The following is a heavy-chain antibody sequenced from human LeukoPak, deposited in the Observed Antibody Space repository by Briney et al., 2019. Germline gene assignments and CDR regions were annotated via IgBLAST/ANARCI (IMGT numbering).Heavy chain of an antibody. J-gene: IGHJ4*02. V-gene: IGHV1-69*13. CDR2: IIPIFGTA. Sequence: ASVKVSCKASGYTFTSYGISWVRQAPGQGLEWMGGIIPIFGTANYAQKFQGRVTITADESTSTAYMELSSLRSEDTAVYYCARPAKGATTTAGYFDYWGQGTLVTVSS. CDR1: GYTFTSYG. CDR3: ARPAKGATTTAGYFDY. D-gene: IGHD5-12*01.